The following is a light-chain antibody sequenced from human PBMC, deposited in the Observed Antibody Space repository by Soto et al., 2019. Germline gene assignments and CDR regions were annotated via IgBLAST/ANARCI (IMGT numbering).Light chain of an antibody. CDR3: QKYNSAPLT. V-gene: IGKV1-27*01. Sequence: DIQMTQSPSSLSASLGNRVTITCRASQGIGVYLAWFQQRPGRFPNLLIYAVSILHSGAPSRFSGIGFGTVFTLIFSSLQPEDVATYYCQKYNSAPLTFGGGTKVDIK. J-gene: IGKJ4*01. CDR1: QGIGVY. CDR2: AVS.